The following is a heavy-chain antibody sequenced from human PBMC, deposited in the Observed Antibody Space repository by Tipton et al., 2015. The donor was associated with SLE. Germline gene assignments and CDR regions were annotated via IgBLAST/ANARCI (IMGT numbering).Heavy chain of an antibody. CDR3: ARVDTAMAGFDY. Sequence: LSLTCAASGSTFSSYNMNWVRQAPGKGLEWVSYISSSSSTIYYADSVKGRFTISRDNAKKSLYLQMNSLRDEDTAVYYRARVDTAMAGFDYWGQGTLVTVSS. J-gene: IGHJ4*02. D-gene: IGHD5-18*01. V-gene: IGHV3-48*02. CDR1: GSTFSSYN. CDR2: ISSSSSTI.